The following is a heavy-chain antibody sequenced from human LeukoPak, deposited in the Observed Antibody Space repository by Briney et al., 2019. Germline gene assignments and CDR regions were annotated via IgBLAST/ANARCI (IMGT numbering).Heavy chain of an antibody. CDR1: GGSFSGYY. CDR3: ARSLVTTVTQFLDY. J-gene: IGHJ4*02. CDR2: INHSGST. Sequence: PSETLSLTYAVYGGSFSGYYWSWIRQPPGKGLEWIGEINHSGSTNYNPSLKSRVTISVDTSKNQFSLKLSSVTAADTAVYYCARSLVTTVTQFLDYWGQGTLVTVSS. V-gene: IGHV4-34*01. D-gene: IGHD4-17*01.